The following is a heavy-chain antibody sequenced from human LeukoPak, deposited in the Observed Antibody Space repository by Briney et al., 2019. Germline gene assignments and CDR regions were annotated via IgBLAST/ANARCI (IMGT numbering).Heavy chain of an antibody. CDR1: GFTFSTYG. J-gene: IGHJ4*02. Sequence: GRSLRLSCAASGFTFSTYGMHWVRQAPGKGLEWVAVISYDGSNKYYADSVKGRFTISRDNSKDTLYLQMNSLRAEDTAVYYCAKDRCSHDCRYFDYWGQGTLVTVSS. CDR3: AKDRCSHDCRYFDY. V-gene: IGHV3-30*18. D-gene: IGHD2-21*02. CDR2: ISYDGSNK.